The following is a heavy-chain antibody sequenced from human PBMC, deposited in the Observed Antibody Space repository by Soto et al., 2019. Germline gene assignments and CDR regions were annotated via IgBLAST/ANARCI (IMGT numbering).Heavy chain of an antibody. CDR1: GVTLSRYG. J-gene: IGHJ6*02. V-gene: IGHV3-33*01. CDR3: ARDGYYYGSGSYYKYYYYGMDV. D-gene: IGHD3-10*01. Sequence: GGSLRLSWAASGVTLSRYGKHLVRQGPGKGLGGGGFIWYDGSNKYYADSVKGRFTICRDNSKNTLYLQMNSLRAEDTAVYYCARDGYYYGSGSYYKYYYYGMDVWGQGTTVTVSS. CDR2: IWYDGSNK.